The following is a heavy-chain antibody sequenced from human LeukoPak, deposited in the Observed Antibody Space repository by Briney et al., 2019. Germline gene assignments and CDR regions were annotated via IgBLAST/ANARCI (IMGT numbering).Heavy chain of an antibody. V-gene: IGHV5-51*01. CDR2: IYPGDSDT. CDR1: GYSFTSYW. J-gene: IGHJ4*02. Sequence: GESLKISCKGSGYSFTSYWIGWVRQMPGKGLEWMGVIYPGDSDTRYSPSFQGQVTISVDRSINTAYLQWSSLKASDTAMYYCVRKIPAVVDSWGQGTLVTVSS. CDR3: VRKIPAVVDS. D-gene: IGHD6-19*01.